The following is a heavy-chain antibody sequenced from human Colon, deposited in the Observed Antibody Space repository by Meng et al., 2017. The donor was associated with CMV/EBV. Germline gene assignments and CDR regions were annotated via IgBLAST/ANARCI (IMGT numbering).Heavy chain of an antibody. V-gene: IGHV6-1*01. J-gene: IGHJ4*02. Sequence: SEILSLTCAIFGDSVASNSAAWNWIRQSPSRGLEWLGRTYYRAKWYNDYAVSVKSRITNNPDTSKNQFYLQLNSVTPEDTAVYYCARDQDGYYGGNSYYFDSWGQGTLVTVSS. CDR1: GDSVASNSAA. D-gene: IGHD4-23*01. CDR3: ARDQDGYYGGNSYYFDS. CDR2: TYYRAKWYN.